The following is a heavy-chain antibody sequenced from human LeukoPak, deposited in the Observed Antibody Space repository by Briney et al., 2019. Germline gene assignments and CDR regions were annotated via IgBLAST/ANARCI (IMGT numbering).Heavy chain of an antibody. D-gene: IGHD3-16*01. Sequence: PGRSLRLSCAASGFTFSSYGMHWVRQAPGKGLEWGAVIWYDGSNKYYVDSVKGRFTISRDNSKNTLYLQMNSLRVEDTAVYYCARWGDDKKLDYWGQGTLVTVSS. CDR3: ARWGDDKKLDY. J-gene: IGHJ4*02. CDR2: IWYDGSNK. V-gene: IGHV3-33*01. CDR1: GFTFSSYG.